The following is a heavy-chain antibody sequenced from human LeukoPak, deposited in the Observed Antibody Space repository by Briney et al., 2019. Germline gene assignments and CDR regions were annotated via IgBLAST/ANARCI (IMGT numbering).Heavy chain of an antibody. V-gene: IGHV6-1*01. Sequence: SQTLSLTCAISGDSFSSNNAAWNWLTQPPSRGLEGQGSTYYRSKLYNDYARFVKSLISINHDTSKHQFSLQLNSVTPEDTAVYYCARGTNYWTFLDYWGQGAPVTVSS. CDR3: ARGTNYWTFLDY. J-gene: IGHJ4*02. CDR2: TYYRSKLYN. CDR1: GDSFSSNNAA. D-gene: IGHD3/OR15-3a*01.